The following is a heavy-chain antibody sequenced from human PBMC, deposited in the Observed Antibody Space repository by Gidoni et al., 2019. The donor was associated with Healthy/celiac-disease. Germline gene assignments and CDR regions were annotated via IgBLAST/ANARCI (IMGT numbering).Heavy chain of an antibody. V-gene: IGHV4-4*07. CDR2: IYTSGST. D-gene: IGHD2-15*01. Sequence: QVQLQESAPGLVKPSETMSLTCTVAGGSISSYYWCWIRQPAGKGLEWNGRIYTSGSTNYNPSLKSRVTMSVDTSKNQFSLKLSSVTAADTAVYYCARDDSPDAFDIWGQGTMVTVSS. CDR3: ARDDSPDAFDI. J-gene: IGHJ3*02. CDR1: GGSISSYY.